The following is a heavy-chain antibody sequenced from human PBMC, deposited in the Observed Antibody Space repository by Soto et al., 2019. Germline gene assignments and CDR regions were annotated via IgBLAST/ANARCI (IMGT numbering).Heavy chain of an antibody. CDR2: INAGNGNT. CDR1: GYTFTSYA. CDR3: ARDRYCGGDCYRNWFDP. V-gene: IGHV1-3*01. Sequence: ASVKVSCKASGYTFTSYAMHWVRQAPGQRLEWMGWINAGNGNTKYSQKFQGRVTITRDTSASTAYMELSSLRFEDTAFYYCARDRYCGGDCYRNWFDPWGQGTLVTVSS. D-gene: IGHD2-21*02. J-gene: IGHJ5*02.